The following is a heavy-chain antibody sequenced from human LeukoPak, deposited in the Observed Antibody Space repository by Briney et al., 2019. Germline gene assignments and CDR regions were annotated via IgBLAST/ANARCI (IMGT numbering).Heavy chain of an antibody. D-gene: IGHD2-2*01. CDR1: GFTFSSYW. CDR3: ARDRSTSCCHYYYYYMDV. V-gene: IGHV3-7*01. CDR2: IKQDGSEK. Sequence: GGSLRLSCAASGFTFSSYWMSWVRQAPGKGLEGVANIKQDGSEKYYVDSVKGRFTISRDNAKNSLYLQMNSLRAEDTAVYYCARDRSTSCCHYYYYYMDVWAKGPRSPSP. J-gene: IGHJ6*03.